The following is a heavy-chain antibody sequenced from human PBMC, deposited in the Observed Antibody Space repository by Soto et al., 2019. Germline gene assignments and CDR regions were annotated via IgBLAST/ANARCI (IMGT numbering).Heavy chain of an antibody. J-gene: IGHJ4*02. CDR2: VSGSGTDT. CDR3: AKGPYYIDNSGRPNGYFDY. D-gene: IGHD3-22*01. Sequence: EVQLLESGGGLVRPGGSLRLSCAASGFTFNTHAMSWVRQAPGKGLEWASVVSGSGTDTYYADSVKGRFTISRDNSKNTLYGQMNSLTAADTGVYYCAKGPYYIDNSGRPNGYFDYWGQGSLVTVSP. CDR1: GFTFNTHA. V-gene: IGHV3-23*01.